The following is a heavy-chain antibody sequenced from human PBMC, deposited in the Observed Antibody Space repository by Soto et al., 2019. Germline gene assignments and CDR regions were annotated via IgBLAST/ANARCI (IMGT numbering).Heavy chain of an antibody. D-gene: IGHD3-3*01. CDR1: GFTFTDYV. V-gene: IGHV3-23*01. Sequence: GGSLRLSCVASGFTFTDYVMSWVRQVPGKGLEWVSSMSDGGERTDYRDSVRGRFTISRDNARFTLHPQMNSLRVDDTATYFCARDRSTDFGLDVWGQGTTVTVSS. CDR3: ARDRSTDFGLDV. CDR2: MSDGGERT. J-gene: IGHJ6*02.